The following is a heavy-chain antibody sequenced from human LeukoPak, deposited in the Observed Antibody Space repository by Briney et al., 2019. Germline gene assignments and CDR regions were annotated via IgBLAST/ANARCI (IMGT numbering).Heavy chain of an antibody. Sequence: GESLKISCKGSGYSFTTYWIGWVRQMPGKGLELMGMIYLADSDTRYSPSFQGQVTISADKSISTAYLQWSSLKASDTAMYYCARRGVWHIDYWGQGTLVTVSS. CDR1: GYSFTTYW. CDR2: IYLADSDT. CDR3: ARRGVWHIDY. J-gene: IGHJ4*02. D-gene: IGHD6-6*01. V-gene: IGHV5-51*01.